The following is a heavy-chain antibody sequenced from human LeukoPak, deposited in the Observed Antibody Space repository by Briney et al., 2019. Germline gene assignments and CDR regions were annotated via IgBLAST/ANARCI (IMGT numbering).Heavy chain of an antibody. Sequence: GVLRLSCAASGFTFSSYWMSWVRQAPGKGLEWVANIKQDGSEKYYVDSVKGRFTISRDNAKNSLYLQMNSLRAEDTAVYYCARDRIWSSGWYDGAFDIWGQGTMVTVSS. CDR2: IKQDGSEK. J-gene: IGHJ3*02. CDR1: GFTFSSYW. V-gene: IGHV3-7*03. CDR3: ARDRIWSSGWYDGAFDI. D-gene: IGHD6-19*01.